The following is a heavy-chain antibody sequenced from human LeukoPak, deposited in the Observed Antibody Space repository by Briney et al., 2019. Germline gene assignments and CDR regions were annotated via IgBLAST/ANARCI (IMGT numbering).Heavy chain of an antibody. CDR2: IKPDGSEK. Sequence: GGSLRLSCAASGFTFGSSGMHWVRQAPGKGLEWVANIKPDGSEKYYVDSVKGRFTISRDNAKNSLYLQMNSLRAEDTAVYYCARDQWWQFIAVAITSYFDRWGLGTLVTVSS. D-gene: IGHD6-19*01. V-gene: IGHV3-7*01. CDR1: GFTFGSSG. J-gene: IGHJ4*02. CDR3: ARDQWWQFIAVAITSYFDR.